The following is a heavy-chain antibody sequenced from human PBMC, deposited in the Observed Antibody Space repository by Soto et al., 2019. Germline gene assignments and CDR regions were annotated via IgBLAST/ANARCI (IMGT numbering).Heavy chain of an antibody. D-gene: IGHD6-13*01. CDR1: GGSFSGYY. CDR2: INHSGST. J-gene: IGHJ5*02. Sequence: SETLSLTCAVYGGSFSGYYWSWIRQPPGKGLEWIGEINHSGSTNYNPSLKSRVTISVDTSKNQFSLKLSSLTAADTAVYYCVGWDNNPEIIAAAGKWFDPWGQGTLVTVSS. V-gene: IGHV4-34*01. CDR3: VGWDNNPEIIAAAGKWFDP.